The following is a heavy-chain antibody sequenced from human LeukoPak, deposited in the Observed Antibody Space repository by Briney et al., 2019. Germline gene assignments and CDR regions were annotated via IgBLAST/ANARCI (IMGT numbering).Heavy chain of an antibody. D-gene: IGHD6-6*01. J-gene: IGHJ4*02. CDR2: INPNNGDT. V-gene: IGHV1-2*02. Sequence: GASVKVSCKSSGCTFTGYYMHWVRQAPGQGLEWMGWINPNNGDTKFAQNFQGRVTLTRDMSITTAYMEINRLRSDDTAVYYCARDQIAAPDHFDYWGQGTVVIVST. CDR3: ARDQIAAPDHFDY. CDR1: GCTFTGYY.